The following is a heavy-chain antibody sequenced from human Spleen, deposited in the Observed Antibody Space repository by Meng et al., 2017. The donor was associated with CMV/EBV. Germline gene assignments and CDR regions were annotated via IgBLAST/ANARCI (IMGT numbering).Heavy chain of an antibody. CDR1: GGSIYSYY. J-gene: IGHJ5*02. CDR3: ARGPDCTNGVCYSGGFDP. D-gene: IGHD2-8*01. CDR2: IFDSGDT. Sequence: SETLSLTCTVSGGSIYSYYWSWIRQSPGRGLQWIGYIFDSGDTNYNPSLKSRVTISIDTSAKQFSLNLSSVTAADTAVYYCARGPDCTNGVCYSGGFDPWGQGTLVTVSS. V-gene: IGHV4-59*01.